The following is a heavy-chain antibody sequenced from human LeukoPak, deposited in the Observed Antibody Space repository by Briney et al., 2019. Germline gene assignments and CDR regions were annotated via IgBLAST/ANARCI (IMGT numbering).Heavy chain of an antibody. CDR1: GGSINSYY. CDR2: IYYSGSA. J-gene: IGHJ4*02. CDR3: ARDQQPDY. V-gene: IGHV4-59*01. Sequence: PSETLFLTCTVSGGSINSYYWTWIRQPPGKGLEWIGCIYYSGSANYNPSLKSRVTISVDTSKNQFSLELRSLTAADSAVYYCARDQQPDYWGQGTLVTVSS. D-gene: IGHD6-13*01.